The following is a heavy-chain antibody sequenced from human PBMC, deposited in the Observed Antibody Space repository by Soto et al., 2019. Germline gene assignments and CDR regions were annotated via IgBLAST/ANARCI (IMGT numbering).Heavy chain of an antibody. CDR3: AKDCSSGCLDY. J-gene: IGHJ4*02. D-gene: IGHD6-19*01. CDR2: ISYDGSNK. Sequence: QVQVVESGGGVVQPGRSLRLSCAASGFTFSSYGMHWVRQAPGKGLEWVAVISYDGSNKYYADSVKGRFTISRDNSKNTLYLQMNSLRAEDTAVYYCAKDCSSGCLDYWGQGTLVTVSS. V-gene: IGHV3-30*18. CDR1: GFTFSSYG.